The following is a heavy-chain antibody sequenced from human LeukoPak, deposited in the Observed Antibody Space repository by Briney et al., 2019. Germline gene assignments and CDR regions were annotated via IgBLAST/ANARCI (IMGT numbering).Heavy chain of an antibody. V-gene: IGHV3-30-3*01. CDR2: ISYDGSNK. CDR3: ASDTAMVLVGYFDY. CDR1: GFTFSSYA. D-gene: IGHD5-18*01. Sequence: TGGSLRLSCAASGFTFSSYAMHWVRQAPGKGLEWVAVISYDGSNKYYADSVKGRFTISRDNSKNTLYLQMNSLRAEDTAVYYCASDTAMVLVGYFDYWGQGTLVTVSS. J-gene: IGHJ4*02.